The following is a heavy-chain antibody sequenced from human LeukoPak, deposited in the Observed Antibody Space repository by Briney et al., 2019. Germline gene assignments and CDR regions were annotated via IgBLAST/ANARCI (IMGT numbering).Heavy chain of an antibody. J-gene: IGHJ4*02. CDR3: ARGASGYSYGTRFDS. CDR2: IIPIFGSA. V-gene: IGHV1-69*05. D-gene: IGHD5-18*01. Sequence: ASVKLSCKASGGTFSSYAISWVRQAPGQGLEWVGGIIPIFGSANYAQKFQGRVTITTDESTTTAYMELSSLRSEDTAVYYCARGASGYSYGTRFDSWGQGTLVTVSS. CDR1: GGTFSSYA.